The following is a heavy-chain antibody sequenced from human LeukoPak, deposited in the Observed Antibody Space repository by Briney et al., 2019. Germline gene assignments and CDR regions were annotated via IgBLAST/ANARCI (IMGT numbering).Heavy chain of an antibody. CDR2: INPSGGST. J-gene: IGHJ4*02. CDR3: ASAYSSSGCVDY. Sequence: ASVNVSCMAAEYTFTICDPKWVRLAPGQGLEWMGIINPSGGSTTYAQKFQGRVTLIRDTSTTTVHMELSSLRSEDTAVYYCASAYSSSGCVDYWGQGTLVTVSS. D-gene: IGHD6-13*01. V-gene: IGHV1-46*01. CDR1: EYTFTICD.